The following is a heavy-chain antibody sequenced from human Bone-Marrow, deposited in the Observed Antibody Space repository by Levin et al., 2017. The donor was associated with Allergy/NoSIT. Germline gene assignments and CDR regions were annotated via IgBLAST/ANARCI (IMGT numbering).Heavy chain of an antibody. J-gene: IGHJ3*02. D-gene: IGHD1-20*01. Sequence: GGSLRLSCAASGFIFSTYGMHWVRQAPGKGLEVVAVISYAGIKKDYADSVKGRFTISRDNSNNTLYLQMNSLRAEDTALYYCAKLTGTTAISRETPNWVGSDTFDIWGQGTMVTVSS. V-gene: IGHV3-30*18. CDR2: ISYAGIKK. CDR3: AKLTGTTAISRETPNWVGSDTFDI. CDR1: GFIFSTYG.